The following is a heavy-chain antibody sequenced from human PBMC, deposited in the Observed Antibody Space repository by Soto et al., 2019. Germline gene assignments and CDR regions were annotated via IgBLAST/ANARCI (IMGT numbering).Heavy chain of an antibody. CDR2: IYYSGST. D-gene: IGHD6-13*01. V-gene: IGHV4-61*01. CDR3: ARAAAAAGRYFDY. CDR1: GGSVSSGSYY. Sequence: KASETLSLTCTVSGGSVSSGSYYRSWIRQPPGKGLEWIGYIYYSGSTNYNPSLKSRVTISVDTSKNQFSLKLSSVTAADTAVYYCARAAAAAGRYFDYWGQGTLVTVSS. J-gene: IGHJ4*02.